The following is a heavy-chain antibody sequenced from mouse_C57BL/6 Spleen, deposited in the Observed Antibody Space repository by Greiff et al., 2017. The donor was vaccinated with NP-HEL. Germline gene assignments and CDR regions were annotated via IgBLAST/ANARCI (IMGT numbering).Heavy chain of an antibody. V-gene: IGHV1-64*01. CDR1: GYTFTSYW. Sequence: QVQLQQPGAELVKPGASVKLSCKASGYTFTSYWMHWVKQRPGQGLEWIGMIHPNSGSTNYNEKFKSKATLTVDNSSSTAYMQLSSLTSEDSAVYYCARKVYYDYDEVFAYWGQGTLVTVSA. J-gene: IGHJ3*01. D-gene: IGHD2-4*01. CDR2: IHPNSGST. CDR3: ARKVYYDYDEVFAY.